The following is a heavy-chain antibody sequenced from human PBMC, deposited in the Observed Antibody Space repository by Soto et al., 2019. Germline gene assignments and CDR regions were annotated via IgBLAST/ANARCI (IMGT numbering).Heavy chain of an antibody. D-gene: IGHD1-26*01. J-gene: IGHJ6*02. CDR1: RFSFTNAW. Sequence: EVQLVESGGGFVQPGGSLRLSCVASRFSFTNAWMSWVRQAPGKGPELVGRIKSKTDGGTADYAAPVKSRFTISRDDSQNTLYLHMDSLKTEDTALYHCSTDIGIYGLDIWGQGTTVTVSS. V-gene: IGHV3-15*01. CDR3: STDIGIYGLDI. CDR2: IKSKTDGGTA.